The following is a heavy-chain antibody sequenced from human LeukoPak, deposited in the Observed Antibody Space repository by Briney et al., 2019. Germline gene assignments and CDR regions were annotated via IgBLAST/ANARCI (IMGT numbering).Heavy chain of an antibody. CDR2: IKSKTDGGTT. CDR1: GFIFSRYG. V-gene: IGHV3-15*01. D-gene: IGHD5-18*01. CDR3: AKKLYSYGPTDAFDI. Sequence: GGSLRLSCAASGFIFSRYGMSWVRQAPGKGLEWVGRIKSKTDGGTTDYAAPVKGRFTISRDDSKNTLYLQMNSLKTEDTAVYYCAKKLYSYGPTDAFDIWGQGTMVTVSS. J-gene: IGHJ3*02.